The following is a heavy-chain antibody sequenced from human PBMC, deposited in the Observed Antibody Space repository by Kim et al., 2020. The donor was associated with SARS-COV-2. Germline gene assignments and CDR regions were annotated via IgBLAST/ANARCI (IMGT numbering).Heavy chain of an antibody. V-gene: IGHV4-39*01. J-gene: IGHJ3*02. CDR3: ARGSSGYPDASDI. CDR1: GGSISSSGYY. Sequence: SETLSLTCSVSGGSISSSGYYWGWIRQPPGKGLEWIGSIYYSGSTYYNPSLKSRVTISVDTSKNQLSLKLSSVTAADTAVYYCARGSSGYPDASDIWGQGTMVTVSS. CDR2: IYYSGST. D-gene: IGHD3-22*01.